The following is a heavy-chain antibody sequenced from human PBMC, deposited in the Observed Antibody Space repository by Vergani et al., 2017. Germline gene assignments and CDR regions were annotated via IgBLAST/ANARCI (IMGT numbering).Heavy chain of an antibody. CDR3: AKDRAITATTGPDY. V-gene: IGHV3-30*02. J-gene: IGHJ4*02. CDR2: IRYDGNNQ. D-gene: IGHD1-20*01. CDR1: GFIFNNYG. Sequence: QVQLVESGGGVVQPGGSLRLSCEASGFIFNNYGIHWVRQTPGKGLEWVAFIRYDGNNQEYFHSVKGRFAISRDNPKNTLYLQMNSLRVEDTAVYYCAKDRAITATTGPDYWGQGILVTVSS.